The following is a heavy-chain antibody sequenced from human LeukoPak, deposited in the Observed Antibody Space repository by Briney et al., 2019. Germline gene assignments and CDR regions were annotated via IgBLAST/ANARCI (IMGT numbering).Heavy chain of an antibody. CDR1: GFTFSNYG. D-gene: IGHD3-9*01. J-gene: IGHJ4*02. CDR3: AKDKPPHILTGFGPLDS. V-gene: IGHV3-30*18. Sequence: GGSLRLSCAASGFTFSNYGMHWVRQAPGKGLEWVALISYDGSIKYYVDSVKGRFTIYRDNSKNTLYLQMNSLRAEDTAVYYCAKDKPPHILTGFGPLDSWGQGTLVTVSS. CDR2: ISYDGSIK.